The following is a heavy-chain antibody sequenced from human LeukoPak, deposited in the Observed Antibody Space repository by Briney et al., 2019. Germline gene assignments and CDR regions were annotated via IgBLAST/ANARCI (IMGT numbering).Heavy chain of an antibody. CDR1: GGSISSYY. Sequence: SETLSLTCTVSGGSISSYYWSWIRQPPGKGLEWIGYIYYSGSTNYNPSLKSRVTISVDTSKNQFSLKLSSVTAADTAVYYCARGPFVLMVYAIDYYYYMDVWGKGTTVTVSS. J-gene: IGHJ6*03. D-gene: IGHD2-8*01. V-gene: IGHV4-59*08. CDR3: ARGPFVLMVYAIDYYYYMDV. CDR2: IYYSGST.